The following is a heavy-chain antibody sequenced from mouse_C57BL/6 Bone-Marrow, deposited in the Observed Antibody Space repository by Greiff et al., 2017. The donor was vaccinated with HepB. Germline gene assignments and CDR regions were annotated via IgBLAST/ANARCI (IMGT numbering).Heavy chain of an antibody. Sequence: QVQLQQSGPGLVQPSQSLSITCTVSGFSLTSYGVHWVRQSPGKGLEWLGVIWSGGSTDYNAAFISRLSISKDNSKSQVFFKMNSLQADDTAIYYCARLPLITTVGRRTYYAMDYWGQGTSVTVSS. CDR3: ARLPLITTVGRRTYYAMDY. CDR1: GFSLTSYG. J-gene: IGHJ4*01. CDR2: IWSGGST. V-gene: IGHV2-2*01. D-gene: IGHD1-1*01.